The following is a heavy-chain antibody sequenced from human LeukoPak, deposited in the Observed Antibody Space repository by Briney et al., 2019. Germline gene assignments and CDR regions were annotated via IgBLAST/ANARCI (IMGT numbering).Heavy chain of an antibody. CDR3: ARLRYYYDPSGYYGENYYGLDV. CDR1: GGSTSGYY. V-gene: IGHV4-59*08. Sequence: SETLSLTCTVSGGSTSGYYWSWIRQPPGKGLEWIGNIHYTGSTNYNPSLKSRVTISVDTSKNQFSLNLSSVTAADTAVYYCARLRYYYDPSGYYGENYYGLDVWAQGTTVTVSS. J-gene: IGHJ6*02. CDR2: IHYTGST. D-gene: IGHD3-22*01.